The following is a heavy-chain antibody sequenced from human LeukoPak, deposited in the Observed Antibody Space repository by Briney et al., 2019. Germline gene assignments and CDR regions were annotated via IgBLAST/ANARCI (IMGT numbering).Heavy chain of an antibody. CDR3: ARLRFVEWSTPLFDY. CDR1: GGSISSYY. J-gene: IGHJ4*02. D-gene: IGHD3-3*01. V-gene: IGHV4-59*01. Sequence: SETLSLTCTVSGGSISSYYWSWIRQPPGKGLEWIGYIYYSGSTNYNPSLKSRVTISVDTSKNQFSLKLSSVTAADTAAYYCARLRFVEWSTPLFDYWGQGTLVTVSS. CDR2: IYYSGST.